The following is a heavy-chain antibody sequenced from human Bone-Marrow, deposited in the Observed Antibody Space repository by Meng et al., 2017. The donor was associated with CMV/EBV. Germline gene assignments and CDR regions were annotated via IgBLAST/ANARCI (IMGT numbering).Heavy chain of an antibody. V-gene: IGHV3-21*01. CDR1: GFTFSSYS. J-gene: IGHJ2*01. CDR2: ISSSSSYI. CDR3: AGECSSTSCYSFRYFDL. D-gene: IGHD2-2*02. Sequence: GGSLRLSCAASGFTFSSYSMNWVRQAPGKGLEWVSSISSSSSYIYYADSVKGRFTISRDNAKNSLYLQMNSLRAEDTAVYYCAGECSSTSCYSFRYFDLWGRGTLVTVSS.